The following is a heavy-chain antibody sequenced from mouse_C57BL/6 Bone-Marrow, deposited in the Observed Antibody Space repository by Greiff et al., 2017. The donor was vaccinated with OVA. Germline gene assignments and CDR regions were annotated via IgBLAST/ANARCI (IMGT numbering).Heavy chain of an antibody. Sequence: VQLQQSGPELVKPGDSVKISCKASGYSFTGYFMNWVMQSHGKSLEWIGRINPYNGDTFYNQKFKGKATLTVDKSSSTAHMELRSLTSEDSAVYYCARSRVTTVVAKRWYFDVWGTGTTVTVSS. CDR1: GYSFTGYF. CDR3: ARSRVTTVVAKRWYFDV. CDR2: INPYNGDT. V-gene: IGHV1-20*01. J-gene: IGHJ1*03. D-gene: IGHD1-1*01.